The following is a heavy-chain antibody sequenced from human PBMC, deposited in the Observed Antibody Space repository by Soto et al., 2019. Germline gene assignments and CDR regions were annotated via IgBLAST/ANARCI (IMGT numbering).Heavy chain of an antibody. CDR2: ISGSGGST. CDR1: GFTFSSYA. CDR3: ARLGGDTAMVLSSGSLDAFDI. J-gene: IGHJ3*02. D-gene: IGHD5-18*01. V-gene: IGHV3-23*01. Sequence: EVQLLESGGGLVQPGGSLRLSCAASGFTFSSYAMSWVRQAPGKGLEWVSAISGSGGSTYYADSVKGRFTISRDNSKNTLYLQMNSLRAEDTAVYYCARLGGDTAMVLSSGSLDAFDIWGQGTMVTVSS.